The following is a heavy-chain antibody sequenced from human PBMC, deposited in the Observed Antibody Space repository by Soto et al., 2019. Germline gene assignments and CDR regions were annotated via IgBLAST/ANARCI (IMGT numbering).Heavy chain of an antibody. V-gene: IGHV3-23*01. D-gene: IGHD3-16*01. J-gene: IGHJ4*02. CDR1: GFPFSDYA. CDR3: LKGHYVWGVTVDY. CDR2: ITATVGST. Sequence: EVQLLESGGGVAQPGWSLRVSCAASGFPFSDYAMSWVRQAPGKGLEWVSSITATVGSTYYADSVKGRFTISRDDAKNTLHRKMNSLRVEDTAVDYCLKGHYVWGVTVDYWGQGTLVTVSS.